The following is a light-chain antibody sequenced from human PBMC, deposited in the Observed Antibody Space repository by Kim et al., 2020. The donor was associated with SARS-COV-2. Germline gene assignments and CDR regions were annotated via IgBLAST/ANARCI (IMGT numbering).Light chain of an antibody. J-gene: IGKJ5*01. Sequence: LAPGEVAPLSCRASQSVSSNYLGWYQQKPAQAPRLLIYGASNRATDIPDRFSGSGSGTDFTLTISRLEPEDFAVYCCQQYGSSFTFGQGTRLEIK. CDR3: QQYGSSFT. CDR2: GAS. CDR1: QSVSSNY. V-gene: IGKV3-20*01.